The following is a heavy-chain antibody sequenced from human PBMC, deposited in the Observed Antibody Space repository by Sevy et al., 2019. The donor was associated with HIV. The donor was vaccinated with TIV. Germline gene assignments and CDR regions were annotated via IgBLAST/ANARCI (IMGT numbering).Heavy chain of an antibody. D-gene: IGHD6-13*01. V-gene: IGHV4-61*01. Sequence: SETLSLTCTVSGGSLSSGSYYWSWIRQPPGKGLEWIGYIPYIGSTNYNPSLKSRVTISVDTSKNQLSLRLTSVTAADTAVYYCVRHRIAAARGYFGNWGQGTLVSVSS. CDR1: GGSLSSGSYY. CDR2: IPYIGST. J-gene: IGHJ4*02. CDR3: VRHRIAAARGYFGN.